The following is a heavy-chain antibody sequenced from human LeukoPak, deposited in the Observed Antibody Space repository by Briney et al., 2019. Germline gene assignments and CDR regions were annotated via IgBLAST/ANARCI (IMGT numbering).Heavy chain of an antibody. V-gene: IGHV3-48*01. CDR2: ISSSSSTI. CDR3: ARGLGLGY. CDR1: GFTFSSYS. D-gene: IGHD5/OR15-5a*01. J-gene: IGHJ4*02. Sequence: GGSLRLSCAASGFTFSSYSMNWVRQAPGKGLEWVSYISSSSSTIYYADSVKGRFTISRDNAKNSLYLQMNSLRAEDTAVYYCARGLGLGYWGQGTLVTVSS.